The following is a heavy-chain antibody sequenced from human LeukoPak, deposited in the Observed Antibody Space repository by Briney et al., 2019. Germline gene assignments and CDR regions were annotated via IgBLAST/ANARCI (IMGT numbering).Heavy chain of an antibody. CDR1: GGTFSSYA. D-gene: IGHD6-6*01. J-gene: IGHJ5*02. CDR2: IIPIFGTA. Sequence: SVKVSCKASGGTFSSYAISWVRQAPGQGLEWMGGIIPIFGTANYAQKFQGRVTITTDESTSTAYIELSSLRSEDTAVYYCARDIGGGRGSIAARHSYNWFDPWGQGTLVTVSS. CDR3: ARDIGGGRGSIAARHSYNWFDP. V-gene: IGHV1-69*05.